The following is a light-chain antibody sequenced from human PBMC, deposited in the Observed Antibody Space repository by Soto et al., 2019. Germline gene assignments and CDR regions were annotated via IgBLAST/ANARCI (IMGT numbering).Light chain of an antibody. V-gene: IGKV3-11*01. J-gene: IGKJ1*01. Sequence: NDLTQSPATLSLSPVERATLSCRASQTVGSYLAWFRRTPGQAPRLLIYDTSIRATGIPARFSGSGSGTDFTLTISSLEAEDFAVYYCQQRSDVPPTFGQGTKVDIK. CDR1: QTVGSY. CDR3: QQRSDVPPT. CDR2: DTS.